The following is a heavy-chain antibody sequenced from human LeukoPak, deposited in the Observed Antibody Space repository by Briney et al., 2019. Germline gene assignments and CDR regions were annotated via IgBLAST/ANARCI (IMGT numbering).Heavy chain of an antibody. V-gene: IGHV3-9*01. CDR1: GFTFDDYA. J-gene: IGHJ4*02. Sequence: GRSLRLSCAASGFTFDDYAMHWARQAPGKGLEWVSGISWNSGSIGYADSVKGRFTISRDNAKNSLYLQMNSLRAEDTALYYCAKGSIYGDYLFDYWGQGTLVTVSS. D-gene: IGHD4-17*01. CDR2: ISWNSGSI. CDR3: AKGSIYGDYLFDY.